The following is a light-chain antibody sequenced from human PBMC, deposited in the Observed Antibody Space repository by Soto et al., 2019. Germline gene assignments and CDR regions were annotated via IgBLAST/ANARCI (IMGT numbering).Light chain of an antibody. Sequence: EIVLTQSPGTLSLSPGERATLSCRASQSVSSSSLAWYQQKRGQAPRLLIHDASSRATGIPDRFGGSGSGTDFTLTISRLEPEDFAVYYCQQYGGSPRTFGQGTKWIS. V-gene: IGKV3-20*01. J-gene: IGKJ1*01. CDR1: QSVSSSS. CDR3: QQYGGSPRT. CDR2: DAS.